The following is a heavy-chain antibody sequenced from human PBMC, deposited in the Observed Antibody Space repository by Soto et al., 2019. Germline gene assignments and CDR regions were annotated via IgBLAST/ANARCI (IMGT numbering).Heavy chain of an antibody. CDR3: AREGVAPYYYYGMDV. Sequence: ASVKVSCKASGGTFSSYAISWVRQAPGQGLEWMGGIIPIFGTANYAQTFQGRVTITADESTSTVHMEVRSLRSDDTAVYYCAREGVAPYYYYGMDVWAQVNPVPVSS. D-gene: IGHD3-3*01. CDR1: GGTFSSYA. CDR2: IIPIFGTA. J-gene: IGHJ6*02. V-gene: IGHV1-69*13.